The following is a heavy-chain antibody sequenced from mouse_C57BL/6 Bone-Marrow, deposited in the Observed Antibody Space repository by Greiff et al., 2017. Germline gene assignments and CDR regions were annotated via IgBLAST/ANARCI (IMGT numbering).Heavy chain of an antibody. V-gene: IGHV2-9*01. J-gene: IGHJ3*01. Sequence: VMLVESGPGLVAPSQSLSITCTVSGFSLTSYGVDWVRQPPGQGLEWLGVIWGGGSSNYNSALMSRLSISKDNSKSQGFLKMNSLQTDDTAMYYCAILGDYYGSSPWFAYWGQGTLVTVSA. CDR2: IWGGGSS. CDR1: GFSLTSYG. CDR3: AILGDYYGSSPWFAY. D-gene: IGHD1-1*01.